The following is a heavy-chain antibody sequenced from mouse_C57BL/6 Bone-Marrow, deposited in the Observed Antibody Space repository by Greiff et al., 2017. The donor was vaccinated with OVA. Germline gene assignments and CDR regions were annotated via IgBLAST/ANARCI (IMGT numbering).Heavy chain of an antibody. CDR1: GFTFSSYG. D-gene: IGHD1-1*01. CDR2: ISSGGSYT. Sequence: VQLKESGGDLVKPGGSLKLSCAASGFTFSSYGMSWVRQTPDKRLEWVATISSGGSYTYYPDSVKGRFTISRDNAKNTLYLQMSSLKSEDTAMYYCASIYYYGSRDYFDYWGQGTTLTVSS. J-gene: IGHJ2*01. V-gene: IGHV5-6*01. CDR3: ASIYYYGSRDYFDY.